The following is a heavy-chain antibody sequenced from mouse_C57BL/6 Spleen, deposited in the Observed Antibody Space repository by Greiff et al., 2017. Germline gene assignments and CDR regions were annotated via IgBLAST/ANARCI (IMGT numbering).Heavy chain of an antibody. CDR2: INPSNGGT. CDR1: GYTFTSYW. CDR3: ARSGPYCYGSSYYYFGY. D-gene: IGHD1-1*01. J-gene: IGHJ2*01. V-gene: IGHV1-53*01. Sequence: QVQLQQPGTELVKPGASVKLSCKASGYTFTSYWLHWVKQRPGQGLEWIGNINPSNGGTNYNEKFKSKATLTVDKSSSTAYMKLSILTSEDSAVYYWARSGPYCYGSSYYYFGYWGQGTTLTVSS.